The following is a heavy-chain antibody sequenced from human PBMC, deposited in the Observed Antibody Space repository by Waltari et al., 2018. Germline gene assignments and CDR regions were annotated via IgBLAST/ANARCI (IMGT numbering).Heavy chain of an antibody. D-gene: IGHD2-8*02. Sequence: KESGPTLVKPTQTLTLTCTFSGFSLSTSGVGVGWIRQPPGKGLEWIGEINHSGSTNYNPSLKSRVTISVDTSKNQFSLKLSSVTAADTAVYYCARGLLGYCTGGVCPMWGYWGQGTLVTVSS. J-gene: IGHJ4*02. V-gene: IGHV4-39*07. CDR2: INHSGST. CDR1: GFSLSTSGVG. CDR3: ARGLLGYCTGGVCPMWGY.